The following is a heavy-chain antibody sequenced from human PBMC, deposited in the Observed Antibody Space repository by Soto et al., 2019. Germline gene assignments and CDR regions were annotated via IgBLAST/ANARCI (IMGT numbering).Heavy chain of an antibody. D-gene: IGHD6-25*01. CDR1: GYNFTDYY. Sequence: QVQLVQSGAEVKRHGSSVKASCKASGYNFTDYYMPWVRQAHGQGLELLGWINPNSGGSDSAQKLQGRVTMARDTSISTAYLKLGSLRSDDSAVYYCARGLTCRGGLAAAGGGDYLPYWGLGSLVTVCS. CDR2: INPNSGGS. J-gene: IGHJ4*02. CDR3: ARGLTCRGGLAAAGGGDYLPY. V-gene: IGHV1-2*02.